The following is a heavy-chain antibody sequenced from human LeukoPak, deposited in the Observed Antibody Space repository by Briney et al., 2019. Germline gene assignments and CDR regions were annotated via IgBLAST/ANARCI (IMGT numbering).Heavy chain of an antibody. CDR1: GGSISRYY. CDR3: ARSRALYSSGWYSLDY. CDR2: IYYSAST. Sequence: PSETLSLTCTVSGGSISRYYWSWIRQAPGKGLEWIGYIYYSASTNYNPSLKTRVTISVDTSQNQFSLKLSSVPAADTAVYYCARSRALYSSGWYSLDYWGQGTLVTVSS. D-gene: IGHD6-19*01. V-gene: IGHV4-59*01. J-gene: IGHJ4*02.